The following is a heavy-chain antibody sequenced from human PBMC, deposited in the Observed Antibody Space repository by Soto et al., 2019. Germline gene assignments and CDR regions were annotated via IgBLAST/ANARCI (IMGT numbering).Heavy chain of an antibody. CDR1: GFTFSSYG. V-gene: IGHV3-30*03. D-gene: IGHD3-10*01. J-gene: IGHJ6*02. Sequence: PGGSLRLSCAASGFTFSSYGMHWVRQAPGKGLEWVAVISYDGSNKYYADSVKGRFTISRDNSKNTLYLQMNSLRAEDTAVYYCARDLPTMVRALTYYYYGMDVWGQGTTVTVSS. CDR3: ARDLPTMVRALTYYYYGMDV. CDR2: ISYDGSNK.